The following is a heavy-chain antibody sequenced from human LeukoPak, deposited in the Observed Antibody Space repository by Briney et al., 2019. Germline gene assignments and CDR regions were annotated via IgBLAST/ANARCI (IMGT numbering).Heavy chain of an antibody. V-gene: IGHV4-59*01. D-gene: IGHD3-9*01. CDR2: IYYSGRT. Sequence: SETLSLTCTVSGGSLTNYYWSWVRQSPEGGLEWMGFIYYSGRTYYNPSLKVRATISVDTSKNQFSLSLNSVTAADTAVYYCVRESDWLFDHWGQGTLVTVSS. J-gene: IGHJ4*02. CDR3: VRESDWLFDH. CDR1: GGSLTNYY.